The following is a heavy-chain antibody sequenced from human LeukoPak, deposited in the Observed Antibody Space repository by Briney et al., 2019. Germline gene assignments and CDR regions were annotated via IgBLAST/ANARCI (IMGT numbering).Heavy chain of an antibody. V-gene: IGHV3-48*03. D-gene: IGHD6-19*01. Sequence: PGGSLRLSCAASGFIFSSHDMNWVRQAPGKGLEWISYISSGERTIYHADSVKGRFTISRDDDKRSLYLQMNSLRAEDTAVYYCARTVPGYPDDYFDYWGQGTLVTVSS. CDR1: GFIFSSHD. CDR2: ISSGERTI. J-gene: IGHJ4*02. CDR3: ARTVPGYPDDYFDY.